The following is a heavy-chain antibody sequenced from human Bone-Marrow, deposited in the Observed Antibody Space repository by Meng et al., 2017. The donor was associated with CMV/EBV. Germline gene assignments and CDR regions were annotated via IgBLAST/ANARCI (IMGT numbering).Heavy chain of an antibody. D-gene: IGHD4-11*01. V-gene: IGHV1-8*01. CDR3: ARDFDDTYSMISYYYYGMDV. J-gene: IGHJ6*02. CDR2: MNPNSGNT. Sequence: ASVKVSCKASGYTFTSYDINWVRQATGQGLEWMGWMNPNSGNTGYAQKFQGRVTMTRNTSISTAYMELSSLRSEDTAVYYCARDFDDTYSMISYYYYGMDVWGQGTTVTVSS. CDR1: GYTFTSYD.